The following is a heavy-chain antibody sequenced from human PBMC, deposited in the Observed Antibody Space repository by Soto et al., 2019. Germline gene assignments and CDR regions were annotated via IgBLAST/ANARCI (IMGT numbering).Heavy chain of an antibody. V-gene: IGHV1-46*01. CDR3: ARGENYDILTGEIDY. CDR1: GYTFTSYG. J-gene: IGHJ4*02. Sequence: ASVKVSCKASGYTFTSYGISWVRQAPGQGLEWMGIINPSGGSTSYAQKFQGRVTMTRDTSTSTVYMELSSLRSEDTAVYYCARGENYDILTGEIDYWGQGTLVTVSS. D-gene: IGHD3-9*01. CDR2: INPSGGST.